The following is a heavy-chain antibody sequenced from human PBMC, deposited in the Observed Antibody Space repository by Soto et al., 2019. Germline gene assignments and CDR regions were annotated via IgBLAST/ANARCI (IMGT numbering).Heavy chain of an antibody. CDR1: GGSISGTTYS. Sequence: QLQLQESGSGLVKPSQTLSLTCAVSGGSISGTTYSWSWIRQPPGKGLEWIGYIYDSGNTYYNPSLESQFSIPVDRSKNQFSLKLSSVTAADTAVYYCARGQGAAAGHSNFDYWGQGALVTVSS. CDR3: ARGQGAAAGHSNFDY. D-gene: IGHD6-13*01. CDR2: IYDSGNT. V-gene: IGHV4-30-2*01. J-gene: IGHJ4*02.